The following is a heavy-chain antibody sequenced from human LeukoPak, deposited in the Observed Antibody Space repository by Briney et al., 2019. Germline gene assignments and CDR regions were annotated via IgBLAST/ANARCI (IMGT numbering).Heavy chain of an antibody. V-gene: IGHV4-59*11. CDR2: IYNSGST. CDR1: GGSISSHY. Sequence: SETLSLTCTVSGGSISSHYWSWIRQPPGKGLEWIGYIYNSGSTNYNPSIKSRVTISVDTSKNQFSLKLSSVTAADTAMYYCAQSTYYYYMDVWGKGTTDTVSS. CDR3: AQSTYYYYMDV. J-gene: IGHJ6*03.